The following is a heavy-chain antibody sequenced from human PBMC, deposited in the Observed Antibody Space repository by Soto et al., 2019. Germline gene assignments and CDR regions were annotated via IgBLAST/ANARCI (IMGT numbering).Heavy chain of an antibody. CDR2: IIPIFGTA. D-gene: IGHD3-22*01. CDR1: GGTFSSYA. Sequence: SVKVSCKASGGTFSSYAISWVRQAPGQGLEWMGGIIPIFGTANYAQKSQGRVTITADESTSTAYMELSSLRSEDTAVYYCARERSYYDSSGYYYKSYGMDVWGQGTTVTVSS. J-gene: IGHJ6*02. CDR3: ARERSYYDSSGYYYKSYGMDV. V-gene: IGHV1-69*13.